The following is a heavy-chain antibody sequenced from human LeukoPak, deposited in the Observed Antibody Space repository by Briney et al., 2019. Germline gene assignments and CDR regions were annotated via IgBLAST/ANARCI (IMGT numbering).Heavy chain of an antibody. J-gene: IGHJ4*02. CDR1: GLIFSGSA. CDR3: ARDGGGGYSSGWYYGDY. V-gene: IGHV3-73*01. CDR2: MRSKANNYAT. Sequence: GGSLKLSCAASGLIFSGSAVHWVRQAPGKGLEWVGRMRSKANNYATGYATSVIGRFTISRDNSKNTMYLQMNSLRAEDTAVYYCARDGGGGYSSGWYYGDYWGQGTLVTVSS. D-gene: IGHD6-19*01.